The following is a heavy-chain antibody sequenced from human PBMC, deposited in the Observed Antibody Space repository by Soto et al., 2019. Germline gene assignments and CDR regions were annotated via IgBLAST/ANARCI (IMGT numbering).Heavy chain of an antibody. CDR1: GGPFSGYY. CDR3: ARSPTVNITIFGVVIINSYYSMDV. D-gene: IGHD3-3*01. V-gene: IGHV4-34*01. J-gene: IGHJ6*03. CDR2: INHSGST. Sequence: SETLSLTCAVYGGPFSGYYWSWIRQPPGKGLEWIGEINHSGSTNYNPSLKSRVTISVDTSKNQFSLKLSSVTAADTAVYYCARSPTVNITIFGVVIINSYYSMDVWGKGTMVTVSS.